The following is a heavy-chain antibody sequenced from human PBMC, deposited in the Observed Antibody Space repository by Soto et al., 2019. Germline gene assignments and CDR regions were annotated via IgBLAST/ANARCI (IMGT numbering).Heavy chain of an antibody. Sequence: GGSLRLSCAASGFTFSSYAMSWVRQAPGKGLEWVSAISGSGGSTYYADSVKGRFTISRDNSKNTLYLQMNSLRAEDTAVYYCAKHPHKGVSECELLHFDYWGQGTLVTVSS. CDR2: ISGSGGST. V-gene: IGHV3-23*01. CDR1: GFTFSSYA. CDR3: AKHPHKGVSECELLHFDY. D-gene: IGHD1-26*01. J-gene: IGHJ4*02.